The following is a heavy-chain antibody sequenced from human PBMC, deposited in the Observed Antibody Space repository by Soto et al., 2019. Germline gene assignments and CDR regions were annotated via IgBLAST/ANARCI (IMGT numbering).Heavy chain of an antibody. D-gene: IGHD3-10*01. Sequence: SVKVSCKASGGTFSSYAISCVRQAPEQGLEWMGGIIPIFGTANYAQKFQGRVTITADESTSTAYMELSSLRSEDTAVYYCARALGDYYYYYGMDVWGQGTTVTVSS. V-gene: IGHV1-69*13. J-gene: IGHJ6*02. CDR1: GGTFSSYA. CDR3: ARALGDYYYYYGMDV. CDR2: IIPIFGTA.